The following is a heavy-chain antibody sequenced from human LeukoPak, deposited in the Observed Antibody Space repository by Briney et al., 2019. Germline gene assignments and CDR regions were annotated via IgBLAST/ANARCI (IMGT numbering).Heavy chain of an antibody. J-gene: IGHJ5*02. CDR2: INAGNGNT. CDR3: ARDRPGRYCSTTSCYNASPFDP. V-gene: IGHV1-3*03. D-gene: IGHD2-2*02. Sequence: ASVKVSCKASGYTFTSYAMHWVRQAPGQRLEWMGWINAGNGNTKYSQEFQGRVTITADESTSTAYMELSSLRSEDTAVYYCARDRPGRYCSTTSCYNASPFDPWGQGTLVTVSS. CDR1: GYTFTSYA.